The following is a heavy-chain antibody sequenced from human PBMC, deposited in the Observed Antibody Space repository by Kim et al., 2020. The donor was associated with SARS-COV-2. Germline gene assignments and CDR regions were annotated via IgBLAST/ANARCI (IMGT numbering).Heavy chain of an antibody. D-gene: IGHD6-13*01. J-gene: IGHJ2*01. V-gene: IGHV1-69*13. CDR2: IIPQFGSA. Sequence: SVKVSCKASGDTFSRNVISWVRQAPGQGLEWMGGIIPQFGSANYAQKFQGRVSITADDSTNTVYMDLDSLRSDDTAVYYCASASSTTWYRPPDWYFDLWGRDTLITVSS. CDR3: ASASSTTWYRPPDWYFDL. CDR1: GDTFSRNV.